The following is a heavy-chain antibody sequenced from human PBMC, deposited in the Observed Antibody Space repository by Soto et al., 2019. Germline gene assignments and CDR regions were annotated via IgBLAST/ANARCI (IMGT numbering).Heavy chain of an antibody. CDR3: VLYNWNYVL. CDR2: ISSSSSTI. CDR1: GFTFSSYS. D-gene: IGHD1-7*01. J-gene: IGHJ4*02. V-gene: IGHV3-48*02. Sequence: EVQLVESGGGLVQPGGSLRLSCAASGFTFSSYSMNWVRQAPGKGLEWVSYISSSSSTIYYADSVKGRFTISRDNAKNSLYLQMNRLRDEDTAVYYCVLYNWNYVLWGQGTLVTVSS.